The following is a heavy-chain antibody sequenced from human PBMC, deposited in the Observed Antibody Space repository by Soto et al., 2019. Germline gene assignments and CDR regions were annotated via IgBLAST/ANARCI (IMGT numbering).Heavy chain of an antibody. D-gene: IGHD3-3*01. V-gene: IGHV3-30*18. J-gene: IGHJ4*02. CDR3: AKSSRFLEWLPKNYFDY. Sequence: SLRLSCAASGFTFSSYGMHWVRQAPGKGLEWVAVISYDGSNKYYADSVKGRFTISRDNSKNTLYLQMNSLRAEDTAVYYCAKSSRFLEWLPKNYFDYWGQGTLVTVSS. CDR1: GFTFSSYG. CDR2: ISYDGSNK.